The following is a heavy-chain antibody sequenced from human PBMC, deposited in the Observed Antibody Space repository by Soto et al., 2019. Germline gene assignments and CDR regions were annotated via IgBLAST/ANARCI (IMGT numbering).Heavy chain of an antibody. CDR1: GFSLNTGGVG. CDR3: ARRRGGFGGGWTTPYFDY. V-gene: IGHV2-5*02. J-gene: IGHJ4*02. D-gene: IGHD6-19*01. Sequence: QITLKESGPPVVKPTQTLTLTYSLSGFSLNTGGVGVGWIRQPPGKALEWLAVIYWDDDKSWNPSLRDRLTINRDASDDQVVLTVTNMDPVDTGTYYCARRRGGFGGGWTTPYFDYWGQGTLVTVSS. CDR2: IYWDDDK.